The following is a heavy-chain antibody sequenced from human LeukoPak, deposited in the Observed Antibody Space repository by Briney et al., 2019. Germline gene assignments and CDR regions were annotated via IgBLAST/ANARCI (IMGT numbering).Heavy chain of an antibody. Sequence: GGSLRLSCAASGFTFSNYAMNWVRQAPGEGLEWVSSISSSSSYIYYADSVKGRFTISRDNAKKSLYLQMNSLRVEDTGVYYCASWGEGALDNWGQGTLVTVSS. V-gene: IGHV3-21*01. CDR3: ASWGEGALDN. D-gene: IGHD1-26*01. J-gene: IGHJ4*02. CDR2: ISSSSSYI. CDR1: GFTFSNYA.